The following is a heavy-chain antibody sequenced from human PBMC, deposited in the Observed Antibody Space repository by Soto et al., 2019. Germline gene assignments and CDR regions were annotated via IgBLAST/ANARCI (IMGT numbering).Heavy chain of an antibody. D-gene: IGHD2-15*01. CDR3: ARSRDILGLIWPSWFGP. V-gene: IGHV1-18*01. CDR2: ISGYNGNT. CDR1: GYTFSNYG. J-gene: IGHJ5*02. Sequence: ASVKVSCKASGYTFSNYGINCVRQAHGQGLEWMGWISGYNGNTKYAHKLQGRVTMTTDTSTTTAYMEVRSLTSDDTAVYYCARSRDILGLIWPSWFGPWGQGTLVTVSS.